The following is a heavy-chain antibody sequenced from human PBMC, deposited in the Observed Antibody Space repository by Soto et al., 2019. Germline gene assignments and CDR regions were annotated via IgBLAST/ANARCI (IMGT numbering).Heavy chain of an antibody. CDR1: GFSLSTRGAG. CDR2: IYWHDDR. J-gene: IGHJ6*02. D-gene: IGHD3-3*01. Sequence: GPTLVNPTQTLTLTCPLSGFSLSTRGAGVGSLRHPPGNALEWLAVIYWHDDRHYSPTPSSRITITKATTKTQVVLIMNTMPLVDTATYYCAHTHHDVWSGYRYKYGLDVWGQGTTVTVSS. V-gene: IGHV2-5*01. CDR3: AHTHHDVWSGYRYKYGLDV.